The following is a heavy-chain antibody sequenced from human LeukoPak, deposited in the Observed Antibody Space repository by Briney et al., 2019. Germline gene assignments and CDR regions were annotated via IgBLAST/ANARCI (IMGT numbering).Heavy chain of an antibody. Sequence: PGGSLRLSCAASGFSFSSYAMSWVRQAPGKGLEWVSGISGSGGSTYYADFVKGRFTISRDNSKNTMYLQMNSLRAEDTAVYYCAKRWFGELGVDWFDPWGQGTLVTVSS. J-gene: IGHJ5*02. CDR3: AKRWFGELGVDWFDP. V-gene: IGHV3-23*01. CDR1: GFSFSSYA. CDR2: ISGSGGST. D-gene: IGHD3-10*01.